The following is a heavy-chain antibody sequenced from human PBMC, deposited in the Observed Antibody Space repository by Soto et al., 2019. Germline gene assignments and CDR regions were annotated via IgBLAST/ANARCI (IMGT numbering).Heavy chain of an antibody. V-gene: IGHV3-23*01. CDR2: ISGSGGST. CDR3: AKDPQRRCTNGVCYHYGMDV. Sequence: PGGSLRLSCAASGFTFSSYAMSWVRQAPGKGLEWVSAISGSGGSTYYADSVKGRFTISRDNSKNTLYLQMNSLRAEDTAVYYCAKDPQRRCTNGVCYHYGMDVWGQGTTVTVSS. D-gene: IGHD2-8*01. CDR1: GFTFSSYA. J-gene: IGHJ6*02.